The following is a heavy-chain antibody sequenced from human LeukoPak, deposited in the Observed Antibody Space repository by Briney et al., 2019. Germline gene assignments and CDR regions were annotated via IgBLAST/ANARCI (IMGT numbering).Heavy chain of an antibody. D-gene: IGHD3-10*01. Sequence: ASVKVSCKASGYTLTAYYMHWVRQAPGQGLEWMGCINPNSGGTIYAQKFQGSVTMTRDTSISTVYMELSRLRSDDTAVYYCARERLAMVRGVIPKEAWGWFDPWGQGTLVTVSS. CDR2: INPNSGGT. J-gene: IGHJ5*02. CDR3: ARERLAMVRGVIPKEAWGWFDP. CDR1: GYTLTAYY. V-gene: IGHV1-2*02.